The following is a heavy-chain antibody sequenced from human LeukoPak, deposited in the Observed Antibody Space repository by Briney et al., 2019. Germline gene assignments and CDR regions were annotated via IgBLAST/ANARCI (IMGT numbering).Heavy chain of an antibody. CDR3: TKGGSYAPLDY. Sequence: SGGSLRLSCTASGFIFSSSAMTWVRQAPGKGLEWVSAISDSGGSTVYADSVRGRLTISRDNSKNTLYLQMSSLRDEDTAIYYCTKGGSYAPLDYWGQGTLVTV. D-gene: IGHD1-26*01. V-gene: IGHV3-23*01. CDR1: GFIFSSSA. CDR2: ISDSGGST. J-gene: IGHJ4*02.